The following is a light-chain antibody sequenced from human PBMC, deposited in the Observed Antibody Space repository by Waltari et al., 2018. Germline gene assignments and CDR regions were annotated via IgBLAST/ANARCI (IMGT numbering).Light chain of an antibody. CDR2: EVS. CDR1: SSDVCAYTY. Sequence: QSALTQPASVSGSPGQSINLSCTGTSSDVCAYTYLSLYHQPPGQAPTFLSYEVSYRHSGVSNRVAGSKSGNTAALTISVIQAEDEADYYCSSYTTSSIPGVFGTGTKVTVL. V-gene: IGLV2-14*01. J-gene: IGLJ1*01. CDR3: SSYTTSSIPGV.